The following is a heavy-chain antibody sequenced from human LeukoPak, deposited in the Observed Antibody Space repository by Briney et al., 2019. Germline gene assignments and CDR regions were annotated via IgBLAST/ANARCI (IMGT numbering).Heavy chain of an antibody. CDR3: ARGRRSDDSGPPYFDY. V-gene: IGHV3-7*01. D-gene: IGHD6-19*01. J-gene: IGHJ4*02. CDR2: IQQDGSEK. CDR1: GFTFTSYW. Sequence: GGSLRLSCAASGFTFTSYWMSWVRQAPGKGLEWVANIQQDGSEKYYVDSVKGRFTISRDNAKNSLYLQMNSLRVEDTAVYYGARGRRSDDSGPPYFDYWGQGTLVTVSS.